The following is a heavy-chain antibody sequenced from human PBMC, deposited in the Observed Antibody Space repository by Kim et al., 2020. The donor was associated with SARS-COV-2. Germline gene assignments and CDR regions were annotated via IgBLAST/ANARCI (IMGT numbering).Heavy chain of an antibody. J-gene: IGHJ4*02. V-gene: IGHV3-21*01. CDR1: GFTFSSYS. CDR3: ARVPKPVGYSYGFNY. D-gene: IGHD5-18*01. CDR2: ISSSSSYI. Sequence: GGSLRLSCAASGFTFSSYSMNWVRQAPVKGLEWVSSISSSSSYIYYADSVKGRFTISRDNAKNSLYLQMNSLRAEDTAVYYCARVPKPVGYSYGFNYWGQGTLVTVSS.